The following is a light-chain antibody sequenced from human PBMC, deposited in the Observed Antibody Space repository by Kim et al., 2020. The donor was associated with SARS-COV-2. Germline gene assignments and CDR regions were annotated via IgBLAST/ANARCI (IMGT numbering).Light chain of an antibody. CDR3: GTWDSSLSGGV. CDR1: RPNSGKNS. J-gene: IGLJ2*01. V-gene: IGLV1-51*01. Sequence: GQKVTISCSGSRPNSGKNSLSWYQQLPGTAPKLLIYDNNKRPSGIPDRFSGSKSGTSATLGITGLQTGDEADYYCGTWDSSLSGGVFGGGTQLTVL. CDR2: DNN.